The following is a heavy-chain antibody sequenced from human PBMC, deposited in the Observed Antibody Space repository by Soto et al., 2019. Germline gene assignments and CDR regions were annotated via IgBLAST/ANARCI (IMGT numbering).Heavy chain of an antibody. CDR2: IYPGDSDT. J-gene: IGHJ3*02. CDR3: ARHFRPFIAVAGGDAFDI. V-gene: IGHV5-51*01. CDR1: GYSFTSYW. D-gene: IGHD6-19*01. Sequence: GESLKISCKGSGYSFTSYWIGWVRQMPGKGLEWMGIIYPGDSDTRYSPSFQGQVTISADKSISTAYLQWSSLKASDTAMYYCARHFRPFIAVAGGDAFDIWGQGTMVTVSS.